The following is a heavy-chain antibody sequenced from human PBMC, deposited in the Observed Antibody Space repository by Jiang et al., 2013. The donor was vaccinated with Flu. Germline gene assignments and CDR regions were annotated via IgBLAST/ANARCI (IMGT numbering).Heavy chain of an antibody. CDR2: IIPIFGTA. D-gene: IGHD6-19*01. Sequence: GIIPIFGTANYAQKFQGRVTITADESTSTAYMELSSLRSEDTAVYYCARPRTRTQRDGYSSGWTFDYWGQGTLVTVSS. J-gene: IGHJ4*02. CDR3: ARPRTRTQRDGYSSGWTFDY. V-gene: IGHV1-69*01.